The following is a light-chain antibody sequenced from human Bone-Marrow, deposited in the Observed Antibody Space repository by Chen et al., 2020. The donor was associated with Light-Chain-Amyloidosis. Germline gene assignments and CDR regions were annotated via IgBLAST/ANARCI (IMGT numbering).Light chain of an antibody. CDR3: QQYGSSPRT. Sequence: ELVFTQSPGTLSLSPGESATLSCRASQNVNTRFLAWYQQKPGQAPRLLIYAASSRATGIPDRFRATGSGTDFTLSISRLEPEDFAVYYCQQYGSSPRTFGQGTKLEI. V-gene: IGKV3-20*01. J-gene: IGKJ2*01. CDR1: QNVNTRF. CDR2: AAS.